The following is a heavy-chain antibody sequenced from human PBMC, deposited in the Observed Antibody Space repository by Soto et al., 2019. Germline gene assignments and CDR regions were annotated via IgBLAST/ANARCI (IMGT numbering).Heavy chain of an antibody. CDR2: ISAHDDKT. V-gene: IGHV3-23*01. CDR1: GYTFGNYG. Sequence: PGGSLRLFCAAFGYTFGNYGMAWVRQGPGKGLHWVATISAHDDKTQYADSVKGRFSISRDYSNNSVYLHMRSQRGDDTAIYFPTKDAGVSDEMLDYWGQGTQVTVPS. CDR3: TKDAGVSDEMLDY. J-gene: IGHJ4*02. D-gene: IGHD2-2*03.